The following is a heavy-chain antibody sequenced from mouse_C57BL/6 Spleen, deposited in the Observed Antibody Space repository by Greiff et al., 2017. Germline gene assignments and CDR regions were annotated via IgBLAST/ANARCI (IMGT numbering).Heavy chain of an antibody. CDR1: GFTFSSYG. CDR3: ARPPYYYGSRPVSYFDV. J-gene: IGHJ1*03. Sequence: EVQGVESGGDLVKPGGSLKLSCAASGFTFSSYGMSWVRQTPDKRLEWVATISSGGSYTYYPDSVKGRVTISRDNAKNTLYLQMSSLKSEDTAMYYCARPPYYYGSRPVSYFDVWGTGTTVTVSS. D-gene: IGHD1-1*01. CDR2: ISSGGSYT. V-gene: IGHV5-6*01.